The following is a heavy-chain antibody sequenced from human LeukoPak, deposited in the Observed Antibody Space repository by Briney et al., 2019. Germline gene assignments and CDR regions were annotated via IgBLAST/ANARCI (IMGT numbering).Heavy chain of an antibody. CDR1: GFTFSSYA. Sequence: GGPLRLSCAASGFTFSSYAMSWVRQAPGKGLEWVSAISGSGGSTYYADSVKGRFTISRDNSKNTLYLQMNSLRAEDTAVYYCAKVHRYSYGLNDYWGQGTLVTVSS. V-gene: IGHV3-23*01. J-gene: IGHJ4*02. CDR3: AKVHRYSYGLNDY. CDR2: ISGSGGST. D-gene: IGHD5-18*01.